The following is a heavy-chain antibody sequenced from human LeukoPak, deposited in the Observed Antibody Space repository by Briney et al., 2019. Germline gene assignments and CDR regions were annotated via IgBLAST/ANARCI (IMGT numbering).Heavy chain of an antibody. D-gene: IGHD3-10*01. J-gene: IGHJ4*02. CDR3: ARHWFGELYLS. CDR1: GGSISSSSYY. CDR2: IYYSGST. V-gene: IGHV4-39*01. Sequence: PSETLSLTCTVSGGSISSSSYYWGWIRQPPGKGLERIGSIYYSGSTYYNPSLKSRVTISVDTSKNQFSLKLSSVTAADTAVYYCARHWFGELYLSWGQGTLVTVSS.